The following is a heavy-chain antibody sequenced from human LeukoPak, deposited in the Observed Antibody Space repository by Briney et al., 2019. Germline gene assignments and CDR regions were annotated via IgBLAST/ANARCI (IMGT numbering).Heavy chain of an antibody. CDR1: GFTFSSYA. V-gene: IGHV3-23*01. D-gene: IGHD6-19*01. CDR2: ISGSGGST. J-gene: IGHJ4*02. Sequence: GGSLRLSCAASGFTFSSYATSWVRQAPGKGLEWVSAISGSGGSTYYADSVKGRFTISRDNSKNTLYLQMNSLRAEDTAVYYCAKGPQWLVVGGFDYWGQGTLVTVSS. CDR3: AKGPQWLVVGGFDY.